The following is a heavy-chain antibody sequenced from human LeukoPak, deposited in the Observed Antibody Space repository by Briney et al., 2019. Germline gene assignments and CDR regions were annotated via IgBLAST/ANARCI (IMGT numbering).Heavy chain of an antibody. CDR1: GYTFTDYY. Sequence: GASVKVSCKASGYTFTDYYIHWVRQAPGQGLEWMGWINPNSGGTNYAQKFQGRVTMTRDTSISTAYMELSRLRSDDTAVYYCARVVTVNSPIDYWGQGTLVTVSS. V-gene: IGHV1-2*02. D-gene: IGHD4-17*01. CDR3: ARVVTVNSPIDY. J-gene: IGHJ4*02. CDR2: INPNSGGT.